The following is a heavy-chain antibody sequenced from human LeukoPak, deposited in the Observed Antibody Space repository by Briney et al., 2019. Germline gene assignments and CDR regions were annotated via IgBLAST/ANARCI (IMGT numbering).Heavy chain of an antibody. CDR2: IYYSGST. CDR1: GGSISSYY. D-gene: IGHD2-15*01. V-gene: IGHV4-59*08. J-gene: IGHJ5*02. CDR3: ARHVTVYCSGGSCYSGLSWFDP. Sequence: SETLSLTCTVSGGSISSYYWSWIRQPPGKGLEWIGYIYYSGSTNYNPSLKSRVTISVDTSKNQFSLKLSSVTAADTAVYYCARHVTVYCSGGSCYSGLSWFDPCGHGTLVTVSS.